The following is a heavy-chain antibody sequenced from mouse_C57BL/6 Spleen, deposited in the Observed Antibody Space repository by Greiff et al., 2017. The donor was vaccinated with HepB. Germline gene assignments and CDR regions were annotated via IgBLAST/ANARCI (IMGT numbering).Heavy chain of an antibody. V-gene: IGHV1-82*01. Sequence: VQLQQSGPELVKPGASVKISCKASGYAFSSSWMNWVKQRPGKGLEWIGRIYPGDGDTNYNGKFKGKATLTADKSSSTAYMQLSSLTSEDSAVYFCARDTTVVATRMDYWGQGTSVTVSS. CDR2: IYPGDGDT. CDR3: ARDTTVVATRMDY. CDR1: GYAFSSSW. D-gene: IGHD1-1*01. J-gene: IGHJ4*01.